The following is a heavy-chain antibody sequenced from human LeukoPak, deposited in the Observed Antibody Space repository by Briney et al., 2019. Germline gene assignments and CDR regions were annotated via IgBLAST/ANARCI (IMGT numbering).Heavy chain of an antibody. Sequence: PGGSLRLSCAASGFTVSSNYMSWVRQAPGKGLEWVSVIYSGGSTYYADSVKGRFTISRDNSENTLYLQMNSLRAEDTAVYYCARKGDLDAFDIWGQGTMVTVSS. V-gene: IGHV3-53*01. J-gene: IGHJ3*02. CDR1: GFTVSSNY. CDR3: ARKGDLDAFDI. D-gene: IGHD2-21*02. CDR2: IYSGGST.